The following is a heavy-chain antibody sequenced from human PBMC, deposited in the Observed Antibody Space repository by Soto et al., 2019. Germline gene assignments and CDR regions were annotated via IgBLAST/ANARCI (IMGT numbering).Heavy chain of an antibody. CDR2: IYYSGST. Sequence: PSETLSLTCTVSGGSISSYYWSWIRQPPGKGLEWIGYIYYSGSTNYNPSLKSRVTISVDTSKNQFSLKLSSVTAADTAVYYCARGPVRGGIVGMDVWGQGTTVTVSS. D-gene: IGHD3-10*01. CDR3: ARGPVRGGIVGMDV. V-gene: IGHV4-59*01. J-gene: IGHJ6*02. CDR1: GGSISSYY.